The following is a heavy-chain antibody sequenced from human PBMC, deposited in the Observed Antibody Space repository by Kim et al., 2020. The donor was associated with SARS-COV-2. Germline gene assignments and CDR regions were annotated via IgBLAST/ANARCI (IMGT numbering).Heavy chain of an antibody. V-gene: IGHV3-23*01. Sequence: GGSLRLSCAASGFTFSSYAMSWVRQAPGKGLEWVSAISGSGGSTYYADSVKGRFTISRDNSKNTLYLQMNSLRAEDTAVYYCAKDLTRYCSGGSCSMVWDYWGQGTLVTVSS. J-gene: IGHJ4*02. CDR3: AKDLTRYCSGGSCSMVWDY. D-gene: IGHD2-15*01. CDR1: GFTFSSYA. CDR2: ISGSGGST.